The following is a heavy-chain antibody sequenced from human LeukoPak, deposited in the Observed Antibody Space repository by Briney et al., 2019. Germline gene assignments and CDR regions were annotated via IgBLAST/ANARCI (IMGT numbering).Heavy chain of an antibody. CDR3: ARAPPSAAGYYYGLDV. J-gene: IGHJ6*02. Sequence: PSETLSRTCTVSGGLISTYYWSWIRQPPGKGLEWIGYIYYSGSTNYNPSLKSRVTISVDTSKNQFSLKLTSVTAADTAEYYCARAPPSAAGYYYGLDVWGQGTTVTVSS. CDR2: IYYSGST. D-gene: IGHD6-13*01. CDR1: GGLISTYY. V-gene: IGHV4-59*01.